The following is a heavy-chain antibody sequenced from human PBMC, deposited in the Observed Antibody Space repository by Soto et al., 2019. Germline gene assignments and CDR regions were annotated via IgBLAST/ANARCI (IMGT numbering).Heavy chain of an antibody. D-gene: IGHD3-10*01. V-gene: IGHV3-23*01. Sequence: GGSLRLSCAASGFTFSSYAMSWVRQAPGKGLEWVSAISGSGGSTYYADSVKGRFTISRDNSKNTLYLQMNSLRAEDTAVYYCAKSGYMVRGVIADYWGQGTLVTVSS. CDR3: AKSGYMVRGVIADY. CDR1: GFTFSSYA. CDR2: ISGSGGST. J-gene: IGHJ4*02.